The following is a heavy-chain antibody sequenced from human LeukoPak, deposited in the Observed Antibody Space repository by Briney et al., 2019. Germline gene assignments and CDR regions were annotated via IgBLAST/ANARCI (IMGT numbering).Heavy chain of an antibody. V-gene: IGHV3-48*01. Sequence: GGSLRLSCAASGFTFSSYSMNWVRQAPGKGLEWVSYISSSSTIYYADSVKGRFTISRDNAKNSLYLQMNSLRAEDTAVYYCATAVTAAPGYWGQGTLVTVSS. J-gene: IGHJ4*02. CDR2: ISSSSTI. D-gene: IGHD4-17*01. CDR1: GFTFSSYS. CDR3: ATAVTAAPGY.